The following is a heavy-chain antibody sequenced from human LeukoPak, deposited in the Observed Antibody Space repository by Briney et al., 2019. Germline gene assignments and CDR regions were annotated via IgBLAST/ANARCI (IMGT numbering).Heavy chain of an antibody. J-gene: IGHJ4*02. CDR3: ARVSVSNSGSPRFDY. CDR1: GGSISNKY. Sequence: SETLSLTCTVSGGSISNKYWSWIRQPAGKGLEWIGRIYMSGSTNYNPSLKSRVTISVDTSKNQFSLKLSSVTAADTAVYYCARVSVSNSGSPRFDYWGQGTLVTVSS. D-gene: IGHD1-26*01. CDR2: IYMSGST. V-gene: IGHV4-4*07.